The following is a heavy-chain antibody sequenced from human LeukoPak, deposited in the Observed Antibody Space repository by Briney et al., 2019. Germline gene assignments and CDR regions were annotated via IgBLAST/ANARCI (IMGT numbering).Heavy chain of an antibody. D-gene: IGHD6-13*01. V-gene: IGHV3-30*02. Sequence: GGSLRLSCAASGFTFSSYGMHWVRQAPGKGLEWVAFIRYDGSNKYYADSVKGRFTISRDNSKNTLYLQMNSLRAEDTAVYYCAKDQFSWYSSSSASHPCDYWGQGTLVTVSS. CDR1: GFTFSSYG. CDR2: IRYDGSNK. CDR3: AKDQFSWYSSSSASHPCDY. J-gene: IGHJ4*02.